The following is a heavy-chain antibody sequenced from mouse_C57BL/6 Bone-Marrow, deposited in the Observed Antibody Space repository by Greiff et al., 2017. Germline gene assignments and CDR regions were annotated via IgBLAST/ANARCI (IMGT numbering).Heavy chain of an antibody. CDR2: INPNNGGT. J-gene: IGHJ2*03. Sequence: EVQLQQSGPELVKPGASVKISCKASGYTFTDYYMNWVKQSHGKSLEWIGDINPNNGGTSYNQKLKGKATLTVDKSSSTAYMELRSLTSEDSALYYCARDYYGSSWYFDYGGQGTSLTVSS. CDR3: ARDYYGSSWYFDY. D-gene: IGHD1-1*01. CDR1: GYTFTDYY. V-gene: IGHV1-26*01.